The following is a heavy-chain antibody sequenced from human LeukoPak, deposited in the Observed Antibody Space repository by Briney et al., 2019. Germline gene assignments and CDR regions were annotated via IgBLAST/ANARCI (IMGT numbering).Heavy chain of an antibody. D-gene: IGHD6-19*01. CDR1: GDSISYYY. J-gene: IGHJ4*02. Sequence: SETLSLTCTVSGDSISYYYWSWIRQPPGQGLEWIGYIDYSGSTNYNPSLKSRVTISIDTSKNQFSLRLTSVTAADTAVYYCARGGWYTDYWGQGTQVTVSS. V-gene: IGHV4-59*01. CDR3: ARGGWYTDY. CDR2: IDYSGST.